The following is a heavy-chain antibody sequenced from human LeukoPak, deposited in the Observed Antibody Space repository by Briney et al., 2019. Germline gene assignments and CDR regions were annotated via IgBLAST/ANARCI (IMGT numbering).Heavy chain of an antibody. V-gene: IGHV3-23*01. CDR3: AKDPIVFNSGDYYLGAFNV. D-gene: IGHD2-21*02. Sequence: GGSLRLSCEASGFTFSSCALSWVRQAPGKGLEWVSAISGGGGKTWYADSVKGRFTISRDNSKNTLYLQMNSLRAEDTALYYCAKDPIVFNSGDYYLGAFNVWGQGAMVTVSS. CDR2: ISGGGGKT. CDR1: GFTFSSCA. J-gene: IGHJ3*01.